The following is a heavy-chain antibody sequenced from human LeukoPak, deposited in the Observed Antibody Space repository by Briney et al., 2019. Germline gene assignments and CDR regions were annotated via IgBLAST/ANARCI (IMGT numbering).Heavy chain of an antibody. V-gene: IGHV3-23*01. J-gene: IGHJ4*02. D-gene: IGHD6-19*01. Sequence: GGSLRLSCTASGFTFTSYAMTWVRQAPGKGLEWVSAISGSGGSTYYAESVKGRFTISRDNSKNTMYLQMNSLKAEDTAVYYCAKDRHSSAWFPDPLPVYWGQGTFVTVSS. CDR3: AKDRHSSAWFPDPLPVY. CDR2: ISGSGGST. CDR1: GFTFTSYA.